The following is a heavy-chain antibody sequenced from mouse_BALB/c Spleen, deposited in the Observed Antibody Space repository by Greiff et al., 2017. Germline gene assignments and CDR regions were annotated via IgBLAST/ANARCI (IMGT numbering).Heavy chain of an antibody. CDR2: IDPENGNT. Sequence: EVQLQESGAELVRPGALVKLSCKASGFNIKDYYMHWVKQRPEQGLEWIGWIDPENGNTIYDPKFQGKASITADTSSNTAYLQLSSLTSEDTAVYYCATPLTVVFDYWGQGTTLTVSS. CDR1: GFNIKDYY. J-gene: IGHJ2*01. CDR3: ATPLTVVFDY. V-gene: IGHV14-1*02. D-gene: IGHD1-1*01.